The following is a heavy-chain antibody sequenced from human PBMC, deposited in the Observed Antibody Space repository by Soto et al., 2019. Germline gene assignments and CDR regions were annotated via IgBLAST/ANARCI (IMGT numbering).Heavy chain of an antibody. CDR1: GFTVSSNY. V-gene: IGHV3-53*04. D-gene: IGHD6-19*01. CDR2: LYSGGST. CDR3: ARKSLAVAGYAGWYCDL. J-gene: IGHJ2*01. Sequence: EVQLVESGGGLVQPGGSLRLSCAASGFTVSSNYMNWVRQAPGKGLEWFSILYSGGSTYYADSVKGRFTISRHNPNNTLYLQMSSLRAEDTAVYYCARKSLAVAGYAGWYCDLWGRGTLVTVSS.